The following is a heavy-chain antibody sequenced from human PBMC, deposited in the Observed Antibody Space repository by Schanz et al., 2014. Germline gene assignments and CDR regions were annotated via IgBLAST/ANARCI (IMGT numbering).Heavy chain of an antibody. CDR2: INGYNAHT. CDR3: ARDRDQWDGNFCDF. D-gene: IGHD1-26*01. V-gene: IGHV1-18*04. CDR1: GYTFTSNG. J-gene: IGHJ4*02. Sequence: QVQLVQSGVEVKKPGASVKVSCKASGYTFTSNGITWVRQAPGQGLEWMGWINGYNAHTNYAQKFQGRVTMTTDTSTSTVYMELRSLRSDDTAVYYCARDRDQWDGNFCDFWGQGTLVTVSS.